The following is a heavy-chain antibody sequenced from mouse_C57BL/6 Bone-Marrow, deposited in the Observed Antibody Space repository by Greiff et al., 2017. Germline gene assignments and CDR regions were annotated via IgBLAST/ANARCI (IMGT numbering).Heavy chain of an antibody. V-gene: IGHV14-4*01. J-gene: IGHJ2*01. CDR1: GFNIKDAY. Sequence: VQLQQSGAELVRPGASVKLSCTASGFNIKDAYMHWVKQRPEQGLEWIGWIDPENGDTEYASKFQGKATITADTSSNTAYLQLSSLTSEDTAVYYCTTWRGDYFDYWGQGTTLTVSS. CDR2: IDPENGDT. CDR3: TTWRGDYFDY.